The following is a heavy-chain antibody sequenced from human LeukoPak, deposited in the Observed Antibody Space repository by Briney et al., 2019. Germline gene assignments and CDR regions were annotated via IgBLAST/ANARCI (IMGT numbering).Heavy chain of an antibody. CDR2: IYTSGST. Sequence: PSVTLSFTCTVSGGSISSYYWIWIRQPPGKGLKWIGYIYTSGSTNYNPSLKSRVTISVDTSKSQFCLKLSSVTAADTAVYYCARGAGLDYDILTGYYISYFDYWGQGTLVTVSS. J-gene: IGHJ4*02. D-gene: IGHD3-9*01. CDR3: ARGAGLDYDILTGYYISYFDY. CDR1: GGSISSYY. V-gene: IGHV4-4*09.